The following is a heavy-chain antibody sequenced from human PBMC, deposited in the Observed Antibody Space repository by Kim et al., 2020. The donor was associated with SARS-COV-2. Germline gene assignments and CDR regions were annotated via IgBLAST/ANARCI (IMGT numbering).Heavy chain of an antibody. Sequence: YYLDSVKGRFAISRDNAKNSLYLHMKCLGVDDTAVYYCARGHVLGATPFDSWGQGTLVTVSS. V-gene: IGHV3-7*01. CDR3: ARGHVLGATPFDS. D-gene: IGHD1-26*01. J-gene: IGHJ4*02.